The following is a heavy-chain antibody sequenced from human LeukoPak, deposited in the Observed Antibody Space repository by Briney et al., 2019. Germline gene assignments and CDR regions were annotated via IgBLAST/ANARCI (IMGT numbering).Heavy chain of an antibody. CDR1: GFTVSSYA. J-gene: IGHJ4*02. CDR2: ISGSGGST. V-gene: IGHV3-23*01. CDR3: AKAGSIRFDY. Sequence: PGGSLRLSCAASGFTVSSYAMSWVGQAPGKGLEWVSVISGSGGSTYYADSLKGRFTISRDNPKNTLYLQMNSLRAEDTAVYYCAKAGSIRFDYWGQGTLVTVSS. D-gene: IGHD1-26*01.